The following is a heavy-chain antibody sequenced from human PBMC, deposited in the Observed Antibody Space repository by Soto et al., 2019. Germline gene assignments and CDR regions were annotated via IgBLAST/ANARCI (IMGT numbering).Heavy chain of an antibody. J-gene: IGHJ6*02. CDR3: AGEVVAPYYGYGMDV. Sequence: QVQLVQSGAEVKKPGASVKVSCKASGYTFTRSGISWVRQAPGQGLEWMGWISTYNGDTNYAQTFQGRVTMTTDTSWSTVHMEVSSLRSDDTAVYYCAGEVVAPYYGYGMDVWGQGTPVTVSS. CDR2: ISTYNGDT. D-gene: IGHD3-3*01. CDR1: GYTFTRSG. V-gene: IGHV1-18*01.